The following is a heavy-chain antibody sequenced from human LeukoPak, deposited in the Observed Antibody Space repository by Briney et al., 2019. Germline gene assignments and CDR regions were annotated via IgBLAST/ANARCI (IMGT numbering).Heavy chain of an antibody. J-gene: IGHJ3*02. CDR3: ATGRTDYGDYELHPDAFDI. V-gene: IGHV3-7*01. Sequence: GGSLRLSCAVSGFTFSSYWMSWVRQAPGKGLEWVANIKQDGSEKYYVDSVKGRFTISRDNAKNSLYLQMNSLRAEDPAVYYCATGRTDYGDYELHPDAFDIWGQGTMVTVSS. CDR2: IKQDGSEK. CDR1: GFTFSSYW. D-gene: IGHD4-17*01.